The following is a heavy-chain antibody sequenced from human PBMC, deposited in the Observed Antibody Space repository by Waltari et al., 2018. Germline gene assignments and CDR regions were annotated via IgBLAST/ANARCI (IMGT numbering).Heavy chain of an antibody. CDR1: GGSISSGSYY. D-gene: IGHD6-19*01. J-gene: IGHJ5*02. CDR2: IYTSGIT. V-gene: IGHV4-61*02. Sequence: QVQLQESGPGLVKPSQTLSLTCTVSGGSISSGSYYWSWIRQPAGKGLEWIGRIYTSGITNYSPAHKSRVTMAVDTSKSQFSLKLSSVTAADTAVYYCAGATTRRWDRAVAGTASGWFDPWGQGTLVIVSS. CDR3: AGATTRRWDRAVAGTASGWFDP.